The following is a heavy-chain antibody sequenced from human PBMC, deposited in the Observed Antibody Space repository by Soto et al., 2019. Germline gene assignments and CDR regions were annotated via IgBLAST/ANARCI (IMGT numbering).Heavy chain of an antibody. V-gene: IGHV3-13*04. CDR2: IATAGST. CDR3: VRERLGIGTWDFDL. CDR1: GFTFSDYD. Sequence: EVQLVESGGGLVQPGGSLRLSCAASGFTFSDYDIHWVRQATGKRLEWVSAIATAGSTHYAASVQGRFTISREDAKNSLFLQINSLRDGDTATYYCVRERLGIGTWDFDLWGRGTLVTVSS. D-gene: IGHD7-27*01. J-gene: IGHJ2*01.